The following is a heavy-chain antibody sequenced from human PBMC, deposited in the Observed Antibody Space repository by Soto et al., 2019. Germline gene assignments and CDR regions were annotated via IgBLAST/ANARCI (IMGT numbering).Heavy chain of an antibody. V-gene: IGHV3-23*01. Sequence: EVQLLGSGGGLVQPGGSLRLSCAASGFTFSSYAMSWVRQAPGKGLEWVSAISGSGGSTYYADSVKGRFTISRDNSKNTLYLQMNSLRAEDTAVYYCAKATYGDYVAYYYGMDVWGQGTTVTVSS. CDR2: ISGSGGST. D-gene: IGHD4-17*01. CDR1: GFTFSSYA. J-gene: IGHJ6*02. CDR3: AKATYGDYVAYYYGMDV.